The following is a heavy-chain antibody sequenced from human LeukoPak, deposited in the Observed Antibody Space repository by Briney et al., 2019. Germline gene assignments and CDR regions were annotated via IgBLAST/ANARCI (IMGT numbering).Heavy chain of an antibody. V-gene: IGHV3-21*01. CDR2: ISSSSNYI. CDR3: ARENNYYDSSGYYVYYFDY. J-gene: IGHJ4*02. D-gene: IGHD3-22*01. Sequence: GGSLRLSCAASGFXFSNCWITWVRQAPGKGREWVSFISSSSNYIYYADSVRGRFTISRDNAKNSLYLQMSSLRAEDTAVYYCARENNYYDSSGYYVYYFDYWGQGTLVTVSS. CDR1: GFXFSNCW.